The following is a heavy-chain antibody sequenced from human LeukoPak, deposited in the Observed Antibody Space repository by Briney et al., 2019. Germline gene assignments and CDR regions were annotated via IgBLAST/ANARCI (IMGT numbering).Heavy chain of an antibody. Sequence: PGGSLRLSSAASGFTFSSYGMHWVRQAPGKGLEWVAVISYDGSNKYYADSVKGRFTISRDNSKNTLYLQMNSLRAEDTAVYYCAKDTGGYGDLTFVYWGQGTLVTVSS. CDR2: ISYDGSNK. J-gene: IGHJ4*02. CDR3: AKDTGGYGDLTFVY. V-gene: IGHV3-30*18. D-gene: IGHD4-17*01. CDR1: GFTFSSYG.